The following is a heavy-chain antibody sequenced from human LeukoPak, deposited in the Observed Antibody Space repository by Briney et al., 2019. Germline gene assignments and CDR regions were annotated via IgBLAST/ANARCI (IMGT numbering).Heavy chain of an antibody. V-gene: IGHV4-34*01. CDR2: INHSGST. Sequence: SETLSLTCAVYGGSFSGYYWSWIRQPPGKGLEWIGEINHSGSTNYNPSLKSRVTISVDTSKNQFSLKLSSVTAADTAVYYCARPRWNYGASFDYWGQGTLVTVSS. CDR3: ARPRWNYGASFDY. D-gene: IGHD1-7*01. CDR1: GGSFSGYY. J-gene: IGHJ4*02.